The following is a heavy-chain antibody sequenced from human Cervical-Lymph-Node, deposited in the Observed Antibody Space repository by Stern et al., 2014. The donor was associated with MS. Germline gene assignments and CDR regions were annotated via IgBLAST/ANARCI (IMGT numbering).Heavy chain of an antibody. CDR3: AGMVRDDWYFDL. Sequence: VQLVESGAEVKKPGASVKVSCKVSGYTFTEFSMHWVRQAPGKGLEWMGGFDPEDGETIYAQKFQGRVTMTEDTSTDTAYMELSSLRSEDTAVYYCAGMVRDDWYFDLWGRGTLVTVSS. V-gene: IGHV1-24*01. CDR2: FDPEDGET. J-gene: IGHJ2*01. CDR1: GYTFTEFS. D-gene: IGHD3-10*01.